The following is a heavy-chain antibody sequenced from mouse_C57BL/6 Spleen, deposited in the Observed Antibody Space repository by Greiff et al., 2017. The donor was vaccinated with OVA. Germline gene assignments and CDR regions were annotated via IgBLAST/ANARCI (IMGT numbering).Heavy chain of an antibody. CDR2: IDPSDSYT. V-gene: IGHV1-50*01. D-gene: IGHD1-1*01. CDR1: GYTFTSYW. Sequence: QVQLQQPGAELVKPGASVKLSCKASGYTFTSYWMQWVKQRPGQGLEWIGEIDPSDSYTNYNQKFKGKATLTVDTSSSTAYMQLSSLTSEDSAVDYCATNYGSSPAWFADWGQGTLVTVSA. J-gene: IGHJ3*01. CDR3: ATNYGSSPAWFAD.